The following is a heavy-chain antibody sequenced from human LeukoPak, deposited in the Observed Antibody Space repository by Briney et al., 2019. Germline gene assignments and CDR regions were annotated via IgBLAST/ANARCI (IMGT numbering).Heavy chain of an antibody. Sequence: GGSLRLSCAASGFTFSSYGMSWVRQAPGKGLGWVAFIRYDGSKKFYADSVKGRFTISRDNSKNTLYLQMYSLRAEDTAVYYCARTYYGSGSYYKDYYYYYMDVWGKGTTVTISS. V-gene: IGHV3-30*02. J-gene: IGHJ6*03. CDR1: GFTFSSYG. CDR3: ARTYYGSGSYYKDYYYYYMDV. CDR2: IRYDGSKK. D-gene: IGHD3-10*01.